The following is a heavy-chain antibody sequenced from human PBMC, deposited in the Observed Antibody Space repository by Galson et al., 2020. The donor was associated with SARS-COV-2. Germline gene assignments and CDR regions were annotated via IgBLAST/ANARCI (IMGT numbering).Heavy chain of an antibody. D-gene: IGHD2-21*02. CDR1: GFIFSDYY. CDR2: ITSSGATI. V-gene: IGHV3-11*01. Sequence: GESLKISCAASGFIFSDYYMSWVRQAPGKGLEWLSYITSSGATIYYADSVKGQFTISRDNAKNSLYLQMNNLRADDTAVYYCVSRCGGDCYRYDYWGQGTLVTVSS. J-gene: IGHJ4*02. CDR3: VSRCGGDCYRYDY.